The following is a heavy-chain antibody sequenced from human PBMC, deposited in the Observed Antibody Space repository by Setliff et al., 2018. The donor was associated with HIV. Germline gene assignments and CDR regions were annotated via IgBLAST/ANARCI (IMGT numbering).Heavy chain of an antibody. V-gene: IGHV4-39*07. Sequence: SETLSLTCTVSSGSVSRSDHYWGWIRQTPGKGLEWIGRMYASGGTNYNPSLQSRVTMSLDTSKNQFSLKLSSVTAADTAVYYCARGYGDFDRWGQGTLVTVSS. CDR1: SGSVSRSDHY. CDR3: ARGYGDFDR. D-gene: IGHD4-17*01. CDR2: MYASGGT. J-gene: IGHJ4*02.